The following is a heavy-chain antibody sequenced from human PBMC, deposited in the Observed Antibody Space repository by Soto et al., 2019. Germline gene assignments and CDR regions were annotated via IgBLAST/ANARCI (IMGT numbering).Heavy chain of an antibody. CDR1: GGTFSSYA. Sequence: QVQLVQSGAEVKKPGSSVKVSCKASGGTFSSYAISWVRQAPGQGLEWMGGIIPIFGTANYAQKFQGSVTITVHESTGTAYMELSSLRSEDTAVYYCARDPYGLRFLVSVMDGWGQGTTVTVSS. D-gene: IGHD3-3*01. J-gene: IGHJ6*02. CDR3: ARDPYGLRFLVSVMDG. CDR2: IIPIFGTA. V-gene: IGHV1-69*01.